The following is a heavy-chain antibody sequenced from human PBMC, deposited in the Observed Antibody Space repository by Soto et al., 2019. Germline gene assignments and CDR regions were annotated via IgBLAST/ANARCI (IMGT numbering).Heavy chain of an antibody. CDR2: VSYDGSSE. CDR1: GFTFSDYG. V-gene: IGHV3-30*18. J-gene: IGHJ6*02. Sequence: VQMVESGGGVVQPGRSLRLTCAVSGFTFSDYGMHWVRQAPRKGLEWVAGVSYDGSSEFYADSVKGRFTISRDNSKNTLHLQMNSLRPEDTAVYYCAKAGYCTRGNCYDYYRYGMDVWGQGTAVTVSS. CDR3: AKAGYCTRGNCYDYYRYGMDV. D-gene: IGHD3-10*01.